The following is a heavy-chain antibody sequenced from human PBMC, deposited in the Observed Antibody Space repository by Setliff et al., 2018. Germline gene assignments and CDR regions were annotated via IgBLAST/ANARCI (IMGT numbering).Heavy chain of an antibody. V-gene: IGHV3-30*10. CDR2: ISYDGGSK. J-gene: IGHJ4*02. CDR1: GFSFSTYD. Sequence: PGGSLRLSCSASGFSFSTYDFHWVRQAPGKGLEWVAVISYDGGSKYYTDSVKGRFIISRDSSTSTVYLQMNSLRAEDTAVYYCARDRRGGPSNFWSGYSDYWGQGTLVTVSS. CDR3: ARDRRGGPSNFWSGYSDY. D-gene: IGHD3-3*01.